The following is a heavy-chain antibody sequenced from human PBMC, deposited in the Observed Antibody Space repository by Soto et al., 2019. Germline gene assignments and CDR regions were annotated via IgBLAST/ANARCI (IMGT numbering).Heavy chain of an antibody. V-gene: IGHV4-30-4*01. CDR3: ARGRPVVLDP. J-gene: IGHJ5*02. CDR1: GGSISSGDYY. D-gene: IGHD2-21*01. Sequence: SETLSLTCTVXGGSISSGDYYWSWIRQPPGKGLEWIGYIYYSGSTYYNPSLKSRVTISVDTSKNQFSLKLSSVTAADTAVYYCARGRPVVLDPWGQGTLVTVSS. CDR2: IYYSGST.